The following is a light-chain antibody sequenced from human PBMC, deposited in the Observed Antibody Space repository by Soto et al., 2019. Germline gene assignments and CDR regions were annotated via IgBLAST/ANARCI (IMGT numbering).Light chain of an antibody. Sequence: EIVLPQSPATLSLSPGERATLSCRASQSVSSYLAWYQQKPGQAPRLLIYDASNRATGIPARFSGSGSGTDFTLTISSLEPEDFAVYYCQQRSNRPWTFGQGTKVEIK. J-gene: IGKJ1*01. CDR2: DAS. CDR3: QQRSNRPWT. CDR1: QSVSSY. V-gene: IGKV3-11*01.